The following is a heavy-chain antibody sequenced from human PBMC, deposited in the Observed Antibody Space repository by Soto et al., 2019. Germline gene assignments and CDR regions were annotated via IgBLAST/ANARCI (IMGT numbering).Heavy chain of an antibody. CDR2: IYYSGST. D-gene: IGHD3-9*01. J-gene: IGHJ4*02. CDR1: GDSITSNSYF. CDR3: ARHFSVDHFDY. V-gene: IGHV4-39*01. Sequence: SETLSLTCAVYGDSITSNSYFWAWIRQPPGKGLEWIGSIYYSGSTYHNPSLKSRVTISVDRSNNQFSLKLTSVTAADTAVYYCARHFSVDHFDYWGRGALVTVSS.